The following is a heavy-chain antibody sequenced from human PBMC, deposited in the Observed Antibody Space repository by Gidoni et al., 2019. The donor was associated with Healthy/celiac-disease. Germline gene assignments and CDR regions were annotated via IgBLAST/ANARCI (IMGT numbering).Heavy chain of an antibody. CDR1: GYSISSGYY. V-gene: IGHV4-38-2*02. CDR2: IYHSGST. D-gene: IGHD3-22*01. J-gene: IGHJ3*02. Sequence: QVQLQESGPGLVKPSETLSLTCAVSGYSISSGYYWRWLRQPPGKGLEWIGSIYHSGSTYYNPSLKSRVTISVDTSKNQFSLKLSSVTAADTAVYYCARDQFKVGYYYDSSGYFGDAFDIWGQGTMVTVSS. CDR3: ARDQFKVGYYYDSSGYFGDAFDI.